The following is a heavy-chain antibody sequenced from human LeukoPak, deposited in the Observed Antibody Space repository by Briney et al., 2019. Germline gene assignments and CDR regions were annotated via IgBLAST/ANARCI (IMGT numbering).Heavy chain of an antibody. D-gene: IGHD4-11*01. Sequence: GGSLRLSCAGSGFALKSYSLTWFRQAPGKGLEWVSSISSTSAYIHYADSVKGRFTISRDNSKNTLYLQMNSLRAEDTAVYYCAKTPYSNYANWYFDLWGRGTLVTVSS. J-gene: IGHJ2*01. CDR1: GFALKSYS. CDR3: AKTPYSNYANWYFDL. V-gene: IGHV3-21*04. CDR2: ISSTSAYI.